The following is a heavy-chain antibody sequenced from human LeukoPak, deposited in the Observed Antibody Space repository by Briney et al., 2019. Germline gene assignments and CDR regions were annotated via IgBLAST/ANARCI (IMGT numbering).Heavy chain of an antibody. J-gene: IGHJ6*03. CDR2: ISSGSSYI. D-gene: IGHD6-6*01. Sequence: GGSLRLSCAASGFTFNTYSMNWVRQAPGKGLEWVSSISSGSSYIYYADSVKGRFTISRDNAKNSLYLQMNSLRAEDTAVYYCARSIAARSVYYYYYYMDVWGKGTTVTVSS. V-gene: IGHV3-21*01. CDR1: GFTFNTYS. CDR3: ARSIAARSVYYYYYYMDV.